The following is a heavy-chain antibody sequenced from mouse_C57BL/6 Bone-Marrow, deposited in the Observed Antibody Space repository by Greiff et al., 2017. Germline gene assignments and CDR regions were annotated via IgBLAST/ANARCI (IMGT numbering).Heavy chain of an antibody. CDR1: GYTFTTYS. V-gene: IGHV1-47*01. Sequence: VKLLESGAELVKPGASVKMSCKASGYTFTTYSIEWMKQNHGKSLEWIGNFHPYNDDTKYNEKFKGKATLTVEKSSSTVYLELSRLTSDDSAVYDCAPYDNDRSGDYWGQGTTLTVSS. CDR2: FHPYNDDT. J-gene: IGHJ2*01. D-gene: IGHD2-4*01. CDR3: APYDNDRSGDY.